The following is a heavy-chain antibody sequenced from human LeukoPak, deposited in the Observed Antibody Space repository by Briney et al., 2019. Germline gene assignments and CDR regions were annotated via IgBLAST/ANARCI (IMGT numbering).Heavy chain of an antibody. V-gene: IGHV1-69*05. CDR2: IIPIFGTA. CDR3: ARQGWRPYYYYYMDV. CDR1: GGTFSSYA. J-gene: IGHJ6*03. D-gene: IGHD2-15*01. Sequence: ASVKVSCKASGGTFSSYAISGVRQAPGQGLEWMGRIIPIFGTANYAQKFQGRVTITTDDSTRTAYMELSSLRSEDTAVYYCARQGWRPYYYYYMDVWGKGTTVTVSS.